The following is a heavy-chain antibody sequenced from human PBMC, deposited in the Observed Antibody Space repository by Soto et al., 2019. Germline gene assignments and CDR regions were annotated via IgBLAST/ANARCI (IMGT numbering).Heavy chain of an antibody. Sequence: ASVKVSCKASGGTFSSYAISWVRQAPGQGLEWMGGIIPIFGTANYAQKFQGRVTITADESTSTAYMELSSLRSEDTAVYYCARDAQPYCTNGVCYTTFVYWGQGTLVTVSS. J-gene: IGHJ4*02. CDR2: IIPIFGTA. CDR1: GGTFSSYA. D-gene: IGHD2-8*01. V-gene: IGHV1-69*13. CDR3: ARDAQPYCTNGVCYTTFVY.